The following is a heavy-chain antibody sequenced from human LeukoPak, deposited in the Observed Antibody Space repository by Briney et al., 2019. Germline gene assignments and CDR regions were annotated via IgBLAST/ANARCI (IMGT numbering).Heavy chain of an antibody. D-gene: IGHD2-8*01. CDR1: GFTFSSYS. V-gene: IGHV3-48*04. CDR2: ISSSGSTI. Sequence: PGGSLRLSCAASGFTFSSYSMNWVRQAPGKGLEWVSYISSSGSTIYYADSVKGRFTISRDNAKNSLYLQMNSLRAEDTAVYFCARVPPEGRTTNGPLDYWGQGTLVTVSS. J-gene: IGHJ4*02. CDR3: ARVPPEGRTTNGPLDY.